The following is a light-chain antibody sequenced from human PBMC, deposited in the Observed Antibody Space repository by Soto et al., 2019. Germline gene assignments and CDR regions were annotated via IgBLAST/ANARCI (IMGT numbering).Light chain of an antibody. CDR3: QHYGSSPWT. CDR2: GAS. V-gene: IGKV3-20*01. CDR1: QSVSSSY. Sequence: EIGLTQSPGTLSLSPGERATLYCRASQSVSSSYLAWYQQKPGQAPRLLIYGASSRATGIPDRFSGSGSGTDFTLSISRLEPEDFAVYFCQHYGSSPWTFGQGTKVDIK. J-gene: IGKJ1*01.